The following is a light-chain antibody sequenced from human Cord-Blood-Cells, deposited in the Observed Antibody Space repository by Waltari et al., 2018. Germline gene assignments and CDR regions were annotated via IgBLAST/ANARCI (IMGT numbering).Light chain of an antibody. CDR3: MQALQTSWT. J-gene: IGKJ1*01. V-gene: IGKV2-28*01. CDR1: QSLLHSNGYNY. CDR2: LGS. Sequence: DSVVPQSPLSLPVTPGEPASISCRSSQSLLHSNGYNYLDWYLQKPGQSPQLLIYLGSNRASGVPDRFSGSGSGTDFTLKISRVEAEDVGVYYCMQALQTSWTFGQGTKVEIK.